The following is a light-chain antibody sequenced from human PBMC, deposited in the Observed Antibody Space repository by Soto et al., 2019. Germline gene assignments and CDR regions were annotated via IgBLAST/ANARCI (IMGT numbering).Light chain of an antibody. V-gene: IGLV1-51*01. J-gene: IGLJ1*01. CDR1: ISNIGGNS. Sequence: FALTQPPSVSAAPRQKVTISCSGSISNIGGNSVSWYQQLPGTAPKLLIYYDNKRPSGIPDRFSGSKSGTSATLGITGFQTGDEADYYCGSWDSSLSAYVFGTGTKV. CDR3: GSWDSSLSAYV. CDR2: YDN.